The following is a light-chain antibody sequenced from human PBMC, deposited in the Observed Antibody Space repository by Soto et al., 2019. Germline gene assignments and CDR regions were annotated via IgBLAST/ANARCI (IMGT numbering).Light chain of an antibody. J-gene: IGKJ2*01. CDR1: QSVSSK. V-gene: IGKV3-15*01. CDR3: LQYNDWPFT. Sequence: EIVMTQSPATLSVSPGEGATLSCKASQSVSSKLAWYQQKPGQAPWVLIYGAFTRATGIPARFSGSGSGTEFTLTISSLQSEDFAVYYCLQYNDWPFTFGHGTKLEIK. CDR2: GAF.